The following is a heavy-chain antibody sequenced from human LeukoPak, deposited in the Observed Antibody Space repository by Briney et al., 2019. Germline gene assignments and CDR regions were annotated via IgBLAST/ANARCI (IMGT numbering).Heavy chain of an antibody. Sequence: GGSLRLSCAASGFTFSSYAVSWVRQAPGKGLEWVSAISGSGGSTYYADSVKGRFTISRDNSKNTLYLQMNSLRVEDTAVYYCAKDRGIISDYWGQGTLVTVSS. CDR1: GFTFSSYA. J-gene: IGHJ4*02. CDR2: ISGSGGST. CDR3: AKDRGIISDY. V-gene: IGHV3-23*01. D-gene: IGHD3-10*01.